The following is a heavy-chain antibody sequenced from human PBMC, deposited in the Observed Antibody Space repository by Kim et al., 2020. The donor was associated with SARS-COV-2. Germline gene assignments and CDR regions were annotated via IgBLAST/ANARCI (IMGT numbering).Heavy chain of an antibody. D-gene: IGHD4-17*01. Sequence: SEKSRFTISIDNSKNTLYLQMNSLRAEDTAVYYCAKAGTPHDDGDYFDYWGQGTLVTVSS. V-gene: IGHV3-23*01. J-gene: IGHJ4*02. CDR3: AKAGTPHDDGDYFDY.